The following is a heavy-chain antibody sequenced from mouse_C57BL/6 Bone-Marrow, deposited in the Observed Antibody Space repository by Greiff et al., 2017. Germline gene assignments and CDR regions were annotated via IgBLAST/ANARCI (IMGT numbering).Heavy chain of an antibody. D-gene: IGHD1-1*01. Sequence: DVKLVESGGDLVKPGGSLKLSCAASGFTFSSYGMSWVRQTPDKRLEWVATISSGGSYTYYPDSVKGRFTISRDNAKNTLYLQMSSLKSEDTAMYYCARQGYYYGSDWYFDVWDTGTTVTVSS. CDR2: ISSGGSYT. V-gene: IGHV5-6*02. CDR1: GFTFSSYG. CDR3: ARQGYYYGSDWYFDV. J-gene: IGHJ1*03.